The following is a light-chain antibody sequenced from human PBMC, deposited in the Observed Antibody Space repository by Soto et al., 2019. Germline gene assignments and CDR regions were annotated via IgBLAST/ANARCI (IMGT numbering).Light chain of an antibody. V-gene: IGKV3-11*01. Sequence: EILFTQSPATLSVSPGERVTLSCRASQNLHSFLTWYQQRPGQAPRPLIYDGSKRHAGVPDRISGDGSGTDYTLTLSRLEPEDFEVYYCQQRTRWPMTFGQGTRLEIK. CDR3: QQRTRWPMT. CDR1: QNLHSF. J-gene: IGKJ5*01. CDR2: DGS.